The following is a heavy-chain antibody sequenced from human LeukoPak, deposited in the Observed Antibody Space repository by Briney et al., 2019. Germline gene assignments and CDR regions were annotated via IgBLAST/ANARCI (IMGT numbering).Heavy chain of an antibody. CDR3: ARSGGPQYSSSWYEGSQLDY. CDR2: IYYSGST. Sequence: SETLSLTCTVSGGSISSGGYYWSWIRQHPGKGLEWIGYIYYSGSTYYNPSLKSRVTISVDTSKNQFSLKLSSVTAADTAVYYCARSGGPQYSSSWYEGSQLDYWGQGTLVTVSS. V-gene: IGHV4-31*03. CDR1: GGSISSGGYY. J-gene: IGHJ4*02. D-gene: IGHD6-13*01.